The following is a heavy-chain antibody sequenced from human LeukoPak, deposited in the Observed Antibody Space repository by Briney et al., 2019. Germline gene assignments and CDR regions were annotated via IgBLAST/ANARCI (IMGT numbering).Heavy chain of an antibody. CDR3: ARALRGGDYFGSGSPPGY. D-gene: IGHD3-10*01. Sequence: GASVKVSCKASGYTFSNYGITWVRQAPGQGLEWMGWISVYNGNTNYAQKLQGRVTMTRDTSTSTAYMELKSLRFDDTAVYYCARALRGGDYFGSGSPPGYWGQGTLVTVSS. V-gene: IGHV1-18*01. CDR1: GYTFSNYG. CDR2: ISVYNGNT. J-gene: IGHJ4*02.